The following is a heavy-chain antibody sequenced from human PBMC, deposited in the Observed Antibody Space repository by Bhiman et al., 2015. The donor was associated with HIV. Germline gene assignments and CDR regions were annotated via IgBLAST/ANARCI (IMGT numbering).Heavy chain of an antibody. V-gene: IGHV3-30*04. CDR2: ISYDGSNK. J-gene: IGHJ4*02. Sequence: AASGFTFSSYAMHWVRQAPGKGLEWVAVISYDGSNKYYADSVKGRFTISRDNSKNTLYVQMNSLRAEDTAVYYCARDGGGALRFLEWFDYWGQGTLVTVSS. CDR3: ARDGGGALRFLEWFDY. D-gene: IGHD3-3*01. CDR1: GFTFSSYA.